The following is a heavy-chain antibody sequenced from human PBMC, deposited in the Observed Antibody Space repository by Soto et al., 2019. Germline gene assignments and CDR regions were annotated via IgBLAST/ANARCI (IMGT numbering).Heavy chain of an antibody. CDR2: IIAGNGNT. CDR3: AREGYCSSTSCFDY. Sequence: GASVKVSCKASGYTFTNDAMHWVRQAPGQRLEWMGWIIAGNGNTKYSQKFQGRVTITRDTSASTAYMELRSLRSADTAVYYCAREGYCSSTSCFDYWGQGTLVTVSS. CDR1: GYTFTNDA. J-gene: IGHJ4*02. V-gene: IGHV1-3*01. D-gene: IGHD2-2*01.